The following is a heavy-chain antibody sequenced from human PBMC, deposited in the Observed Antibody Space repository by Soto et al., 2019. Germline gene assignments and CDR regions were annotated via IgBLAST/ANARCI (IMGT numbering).Heavy chain of an antibody. Sequence: QVQLQESGPGLVKPSETLSLTCTVSGGSISSYYWSWIRQPPGKGLEWIGYIYYSGSTNYNPSLNSRVTIAVDTSKNQFSLKLSSVTAADTAVYYCARHASEWLLGNYYYMDVWGKGTTVTVSS. D-gene: IGHD3-3*01. CDR3: ARHASEWLLGNYYYMDV. CDR2: IYYSGST. CDR1: GGSISSYY. J-gene: IGHJ6*03. V-gene: IGHV4-59*08.